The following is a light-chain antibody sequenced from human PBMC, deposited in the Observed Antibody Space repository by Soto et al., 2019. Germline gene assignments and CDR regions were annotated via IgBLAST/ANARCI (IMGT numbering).Light chain of an antibody. CDR1: QSVSTY. J-gene: IGKJ1*01. Sequence: DIVLTQSPGTLSLSPGERATLSCRASQSVSTYVIYLAWYEQKPGPAPRLLIYGASTTATAVPDRFSGTGSGTEFTLTISSLQSEDFAVYYCRQYKIWPPYTFGPGTKVDIK. CDR2: GAS. V-gene: IGKV3-15*01. CDR3: RQYKIWPPYT.